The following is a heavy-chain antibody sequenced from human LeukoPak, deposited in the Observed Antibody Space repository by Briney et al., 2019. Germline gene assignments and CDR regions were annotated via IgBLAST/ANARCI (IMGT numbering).Heavy chain of an antibody. J-gene: IGHJ6*02. Sequence: ASVKVSCKASGYTFTSYYMHWVRQAPGQGLEWMGIINPSGGSTSYAQKFQGRVTMTRDTSTSTVYMELSSLRSEDTAVYYCASHPPIVATMNPYYYYGMDVWGQGTTVTVSS. CDR2: INPSGGST. V-gene: IGHV1-46*01. CDR3: ASHPPIVATMNPYYYYGMDV. CDR1: GYTFTSYY. D-gene: IGHD5-12*01.